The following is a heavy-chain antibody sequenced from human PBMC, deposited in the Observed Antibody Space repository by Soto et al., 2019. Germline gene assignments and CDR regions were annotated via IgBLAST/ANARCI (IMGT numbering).Heavy chain of an antibody. CDR3: ARDPYYYDNSGYGY. V-gene: IGHV3-21*01. J-gene: IGHJ4*02. CDR1: GFTFSSYA. Sequence: GGSLRLSCAASGFTFSSYAMSWVRQAPGKGLEWVSSISSSSEFIYYADSVKGRFTISRDNGKNSLYLQMNSLRAEDTALYYCARDPYYYDNSGYGYWGQGTVVTVSS. CDR2: ISSSSEFI. D-gene: IGHD3-22*01.